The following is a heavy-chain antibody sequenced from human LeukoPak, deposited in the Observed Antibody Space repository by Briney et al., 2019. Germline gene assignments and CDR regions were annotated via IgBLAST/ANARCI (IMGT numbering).Heavy chain of an antibody. D-gene: IGHD3-10*01. Sequence: RGSLRLSCAASGFTFSSYAMSWVRQAPWKGLEWVSAISGIGGSTYYADSVKGRFTISRDNSKNTLYLQMNSLRAEDTDVYYCANDLGPYGSGSYYYDYWGQGTLVTVSS. CDR1: GFTFSSYA. CDR3: ANDLGPYGSGSYYYDY. CDR2: ISGIGGST. V-gene: IGHV3-23*01. J-gene: IGHJ4*02.